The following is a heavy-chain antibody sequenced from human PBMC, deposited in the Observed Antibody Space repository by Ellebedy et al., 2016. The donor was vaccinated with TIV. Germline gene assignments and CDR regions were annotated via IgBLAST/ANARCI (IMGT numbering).Heavy chain of an antibody. V-gene: IGHV4-61*05. CDR2: IYYSGST. Sequence: SETLSLTCTVSGGSISSSSYYWSWIRQPPGKGLEWIGYIYYSGSTNYNPSLKSRVTISVDTSKNQFSLKLSSVTAADTAVYYCARQIDGYNLRYFDYWGQGTLVTVSS. CDR3: ARQIDGYNLRYFDY. CDR1: GGSISSSSYY. J-gene: IGHJ4*02. D-gene: IGHD5-24*01.